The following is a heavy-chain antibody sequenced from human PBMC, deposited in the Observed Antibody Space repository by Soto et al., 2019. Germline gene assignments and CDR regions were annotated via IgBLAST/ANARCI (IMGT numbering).Heavy chain of an antibody. CDR3: ARDESAGSSTSN. CDR2: ITSSGSYI. D-gene: IGHD2-2*01. V-gene: IGHV3-21*01. J-gene: IGHJ4*02. Sequence: DVQLVESGGGLVKPGGSLRLSCVASGPTFITYGMNWIRQTPGKGLEWVSSITSSGSYIHYADSVQGRFTVSRDNAKNSMYLQMNSLRVEDTAVYFCARDESAGSSTSNWGQGTLVTVSS. CDR1: GPTFITYG.